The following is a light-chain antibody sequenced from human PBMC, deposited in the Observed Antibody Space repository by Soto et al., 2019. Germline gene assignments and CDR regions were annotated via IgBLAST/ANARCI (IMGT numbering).Light chain of an antibody. J-gene: IGKJ1*01. CDR2: AAS. Sequence: DIQMTQSPSSLSASVGDRVTITCRASQSISSYLNWYQQKPGKAPKLLIYAASSLQSGVPSRFXXXXXXXXXXXXXXXLQPEDFATYYCQQSYSTPPTFGQGTKVEIK. CDR3: QQSYSTPPT. CDR1: QSISSY. V-gene: IGKV1-39*01.